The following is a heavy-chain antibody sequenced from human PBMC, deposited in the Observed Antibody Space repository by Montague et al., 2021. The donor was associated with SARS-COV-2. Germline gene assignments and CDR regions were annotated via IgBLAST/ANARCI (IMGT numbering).Heavy chain of an antibody. V-gene: IGHV6-1*01. CDR1: GDSVSINLPT. CDR3: ARIPVGSKYYFDF. Sequence: CAISGDSVSINLPTWRWVGQSSSSGLQSLGMTYYRSEWYNDYAESVKSRITIDPDTSKHQFSLHLNSVTPEDTAVYYCARIPVGSKYYFDFWGQGTLVTVSS. CDR2: TYYRSEWYN. J-gene: IGHJ4*02. D-gene: IGHD2-2*01.